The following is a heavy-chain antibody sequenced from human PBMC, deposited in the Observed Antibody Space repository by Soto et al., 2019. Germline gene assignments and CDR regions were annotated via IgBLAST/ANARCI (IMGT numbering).Heavy chain of an antibody. CDR3: AGGTYYDILTGYPPHYYYYGMDF. V-gene: IGHV1-3*01. CDR2: INAGNGNT. Sequence: GASVKVSCKESGYAFTSYSMHWVRQATGQRLEWMGWINAGNGNTKYSQKFQGRVTITRDTSASTAYMELSSLRSEDTAVYYCAGGTYYDILTGYPPHYYYYGMDFWGPGTTVTV. J-gene: IGHJ6*02. CDR1: GYAFTSYS. D-gene: IGHD3-9*01.